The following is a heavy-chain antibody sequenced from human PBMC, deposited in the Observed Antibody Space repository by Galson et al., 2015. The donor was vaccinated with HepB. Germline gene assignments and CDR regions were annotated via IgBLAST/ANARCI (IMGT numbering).Heavy chain of an antibody. CDR2: ISAYNGNT. J-gene: IGHJ3*02. V-gene: IGHV1-18*01. CDR1: GYTFTSYG. CDR3: ARDRERFLEWLLSEDDAFDI. D-gene: IGHD3-3*01. Sequence: SVKVSCKASGYTFTSYGISWVRQAPGQGLEWMGWISAYNGNTNYAQKLQGRVTMTTDTSTSTAYMELRSLRSDDTAVYYCARDRERFLEWLLSEDDAFDIWGQGTMVTVSS.